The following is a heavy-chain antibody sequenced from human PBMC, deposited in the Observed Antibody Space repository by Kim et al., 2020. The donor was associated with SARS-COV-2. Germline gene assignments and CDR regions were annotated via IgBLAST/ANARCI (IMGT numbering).Heavy chain of an antibody. CDR3: ARAPTPTHYDFWSGYPGHYYYYYGMDV. D-gene: IGHD3-3*01. J-gene: IGHJ6*02. V-gene: IGHV3-21*01. Sequence: GGSLRLSCAASGFTFSSYSMNWVRQAPGKGLEWVSSISSSSSYIYYADSVKGRFTISRDNAKNSLYLQMNSQRAEDTAVYYCARAPTPTHYDFWSGYPGHYYYYYGMDVWGQGTTVTVSS. CDR2: ISSSSSYI. CDR1: GFTFSSYS.